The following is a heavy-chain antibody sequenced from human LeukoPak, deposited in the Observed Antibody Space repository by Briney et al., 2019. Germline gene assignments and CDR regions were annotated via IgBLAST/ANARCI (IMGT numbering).Heavy chain of an antibody. D-gene: IGHD2-15*01. Sequence: SVKVSCKASGGTFSSYAISWVRQAPGQGLEWIGGIIPIFGTANYAQKFQGRVTITADESTSTAYMELSSLRSEDTAVYYCARESVAVDIVVVVAAYGMDVWGKGTTVTVSS. CDR2: IIPIFGTA. J-gene: IGHJ6*04. V-gene: IGHV1-69*01. CDR1: GGTFSSYA. CDR3: ARESVAVDIVVVVAAYGMDV.